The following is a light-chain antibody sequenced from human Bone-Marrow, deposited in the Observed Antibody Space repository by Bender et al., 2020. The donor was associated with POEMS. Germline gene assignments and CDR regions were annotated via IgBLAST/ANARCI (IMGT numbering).Light chain of an antibody. CDR2: DVN. CDR1: NSDIGGYNY. V-gene: IGLV2-14*03. Sequence: QSALTQPASVSGSPGQSITISCTGTNSDIGGYNYVSWYQQHPGKAPKLLIYDVNNRPSGVSNRFSGSKSANTASLTISGLQAEDEADYYCSSYAGSNGVVFGGGTKLTVL. CDR3: SSYAGSNGVV. J-gene: IGLJ2*01.